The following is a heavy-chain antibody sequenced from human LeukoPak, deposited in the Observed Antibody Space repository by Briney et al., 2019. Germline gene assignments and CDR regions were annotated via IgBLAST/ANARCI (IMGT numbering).Heavy chain of an antibody. CDR1: GFTFSSYG. J-gene: IGHJ4*02. D-gene: IGHD1-1*01. CDR2: IWYDGSNK. CDR3: ARDVRAGTTRGYFDY. V-gene: IGHV3-33*01. Sequence: QPGGSLRLSCAASGFTFSSYGMHWVRQAPGKGLEWVAVIWYDGSNKYYADSVKGRFTISRDNSKNTLYLQMNSLRAEDTAVYYCARDVRAGTTRGYFDYWGQGTLVTVSS.